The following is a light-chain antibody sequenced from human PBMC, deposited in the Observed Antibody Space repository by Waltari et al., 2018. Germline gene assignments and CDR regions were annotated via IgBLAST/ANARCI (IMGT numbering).Light chain of an antibody. J-gene: IGLJ2*01. V-gene: IGLV1-36*01. CDR2: YDN. Sequence: QSELTKPPSVSEAPSQRVNITCPGSTSNNGNNPVNYYQFLPGEAPKLLVFYDNLLPSGVSDRFSGSRSATSASLVISGLQSEDEAEYFCAVWDDSLNGPVFGGGTKVTVL. CDR3: AVWDDSLNGPV. CDR1: TSNNGNNP.